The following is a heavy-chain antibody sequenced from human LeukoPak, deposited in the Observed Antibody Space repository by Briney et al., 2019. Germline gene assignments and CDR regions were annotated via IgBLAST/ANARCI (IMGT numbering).Heavy chain of an antibody. Sequence: SETLSLTCTVSGGSISSYYWSWIRQPPGKGLEWIGYIYYSGSTNYNPSLKSQVTISVDTSKNQFSLKLSSVTAADTAVYYCARCDPQGWFDPWGQGTLVTVSS. J-gene: IGHJ5*02. V-gene: IGHV4-59*01. CDR1: GGSISSYY. CDR2: IYYSGST. CDR3: ARCDPQGWFDP.